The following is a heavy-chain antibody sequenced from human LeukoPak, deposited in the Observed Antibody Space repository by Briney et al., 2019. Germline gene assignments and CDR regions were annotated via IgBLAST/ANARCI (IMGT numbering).Heavy chain of an antibody. CDR3: ARFPGRRGSGSQHYLDY. CDR2: IYPGDSDT. Sequence: GESLKISCKGSGYSFTSYWIGWVRQMPGKGLEWMGIIYPGDSDTRYSPSFQGQVTISADKSISTAYLHWSSLKASDTAMYYFARFPGRRGSGSQHYLDYWGQGTLVTVSS. J-gene: IGHJ4*02. D-gene: IGHD3-10*01. V-gene: IGHV5-51*01. CDR1: GYSFTSYW.